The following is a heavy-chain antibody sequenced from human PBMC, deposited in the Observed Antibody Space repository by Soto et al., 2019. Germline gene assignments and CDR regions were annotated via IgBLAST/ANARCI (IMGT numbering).Heavy chain of an antibody. J-gene: IGHJ4*02. V-gene: IGHV1-24*01. Sequence: SVKVSCKVSGYTLTELSMHWVRQAPGKGLEWMGGFDPEDGETIYAQKFQGRVTMTEDTSTDTAYMELSSLRSEDTAVYYCATTRPYYDILTGYFGDYFDYWGQGTLVTVSS. CDR1: GYTLTELS. CDR3: ATTRPYYDILTGYFGDYFDY. CDR2: FDPEDGET. D-gene: IGHD3-9*01.